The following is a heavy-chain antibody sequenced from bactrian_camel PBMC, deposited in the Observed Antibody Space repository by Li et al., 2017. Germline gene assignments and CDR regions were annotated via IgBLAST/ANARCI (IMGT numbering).Heavy chain of an antibody. CDR1: GNNVSNYC. V-gene: IGHV3S53*01. CDR3: AADLSCPRSGEDFAAEYSDYVDELHE. J-gene: IGHJ4*01. Sequence: QVQLVESGGGLVLPGGSLRLSCAASGNNVSNYCMGWLRQAPGKEREGVAAIDSDGRTNYVDAVKGRFTVSRDNAKNTLYLEMNNLKPEDTAMYYCAADLSCPRSGEDFAAEYSDYVDELHEWGLGTQVTVS. D-gene: IGHD4*01. CDR2: IDSDGRT.